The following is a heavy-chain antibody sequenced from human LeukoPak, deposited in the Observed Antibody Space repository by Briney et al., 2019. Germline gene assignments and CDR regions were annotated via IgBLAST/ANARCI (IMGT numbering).Heavy chain of an antibody. Sequence: SETLSLTCTVSGGSISSYYWRWIRQPPGKGLEWIGYIYYSGSTNYNPSLKSRVTISVDTSKNQFSLKLSSVTAADTAVYYCARAQEMATINPYYFGYWGQGTLVTVSS. CDR3: ARAQEMATINPYYFGY. CDR2: IYYSGST. J-gene: IGHJ4*02. D-gene: IGHD5-24*01. CDR1: GGSISSYY. V-gene: IGHV4-59*01.